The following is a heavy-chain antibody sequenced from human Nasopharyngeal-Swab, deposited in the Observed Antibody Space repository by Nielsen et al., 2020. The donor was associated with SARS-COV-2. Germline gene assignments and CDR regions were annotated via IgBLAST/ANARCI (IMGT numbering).Heavy chain of an antibody. CDR3: ARVGLVGARYYYGMDV. Sequence: ASVKVSCKASGYTLTGYYMHWVRQAPGQGLEWMGWINPNSGGTNYAQKFQGRVTITRDTSISTAYMELSRLRSDDTAVYYCARVGLVGARYYYGMDVWGQGTTVTVSS. CDR2: INPNSGGT. V-gene: IGHV1-2*02. CDR1: GYTLTGYY. D-gene: IGHD1-26*01. J-gene: IGHJ6*02.